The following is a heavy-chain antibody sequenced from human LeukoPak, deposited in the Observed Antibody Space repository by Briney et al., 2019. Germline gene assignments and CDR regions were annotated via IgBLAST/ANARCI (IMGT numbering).Heavy chain of an antibody. J-gene: IGHJ4*02. V-gene: IGHV1-69*13. CDR2: IIPIFGTA. Sequence: SVKVSCKASGGTFSSYAISWVRQAPGQGLEWMGGIIPIFGTANYAQKFQGRVTITADESTSTAYMELSSLRSEDTAVYYCARGQYYYDSSGYYYLDYWGQGTLVTVSS. CDR1: GGTFSSYA. CDR3: ARGQYYYDSSGYYYLDY. D-gene: IGHD3-22*01.